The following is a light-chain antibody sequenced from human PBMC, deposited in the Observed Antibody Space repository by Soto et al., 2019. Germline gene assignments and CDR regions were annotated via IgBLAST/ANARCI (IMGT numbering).Light chain of an antibody. J-gene: IGKJ1*01. Sequence: EIVMTQSPDTLSVSPGDRATLSCRSSQTVGRNLAWYQQKPGQPPRLLFYGASTRATGIPARFYGSGSGTEFTLTISSLQSEDFAAYYCQHYYNWPRTFGQGTKVDIK. CDR1: QTVGRN. CDR2: GAS. CDR3: QHYYNWPRT. V-gene: IGKV3-15*01.